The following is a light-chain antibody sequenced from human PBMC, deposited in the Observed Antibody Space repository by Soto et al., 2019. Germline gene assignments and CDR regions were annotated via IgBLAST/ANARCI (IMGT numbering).Light chain of an antibody. V-gene: IGKV3-11*01. J-gene: IGKJ4*01. CDR1: QSVSSD. CDR2: DAS. Sequence: YLSTGEGASHSCRASQSVSSDLAWYQQKPGQDPRLRIYDASNRATGIPARLSASGSGTDFTLTISSLEPEEFAVYYCPQRSNWLTFGGGTKFDIK. CDR3: PQRSNWLT.